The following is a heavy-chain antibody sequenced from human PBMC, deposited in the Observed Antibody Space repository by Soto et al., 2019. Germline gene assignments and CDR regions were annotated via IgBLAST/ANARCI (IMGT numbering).Heavy chain of an antibody. CDR2: INPSGGST. D-gene: IGHD3-10*01. Sequence: QVQLVQSGAEVKKPGASVKVSCKASGYTFTSYYMHWVRQAPGQGLEWMGIINPSGGSTSYAQKCQGRVTMTRDTSTSTVYMELSSLRSEDTAVYYCARGSMVRGVITHNWFDPWGQGTLVTVSS. CDR3: ARGSMVRGVITHNWFDP. V-gene: IGHV1-46*03. CDR1: GYTFTSYY. J-gene: IGHJ5*02.